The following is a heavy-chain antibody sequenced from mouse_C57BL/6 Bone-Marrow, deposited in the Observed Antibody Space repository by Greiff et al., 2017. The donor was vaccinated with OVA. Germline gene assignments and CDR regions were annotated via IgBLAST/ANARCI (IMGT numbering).Heavy chain of an antibody. CDR3: ARDYYGSSYGYWYFDV. Sequence: DVKLVESGPGLVKPSQTVFLTCTVTGISITTGNYRWSWIRQFPGNKLEWIGYIYYSGTITYNPSLTSRTTITRDTHKNQFFLEMNSLTAEDTATYYCARDYYGSSYGYWYFDVWGTGTTVTVSS. CDR1: GISITTGNYR. J-gene: IGHJ1*03. D-gene: IGHD1-1*01. V-gene: IGHV3-5*01. CDR2: IYYSGTI.